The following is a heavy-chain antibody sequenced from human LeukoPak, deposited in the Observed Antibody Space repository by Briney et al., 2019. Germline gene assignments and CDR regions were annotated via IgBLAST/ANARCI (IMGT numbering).Heavy chain of an antibody. CDR2: ISKNGDST. CDR1: GFTFSSYA. D-gene: IGHD4-17*01. J-gene: IGHJ1*01. Sequence: GGSLRLSCAASGFTFSSYAMHWIRQAPGKGLEYVSAISKNGDSTFHAISVKGRFTISRDNSKNTLYLQMGSLRPEDMAVYYCARMDYSDQFFQHWGQGALVTVSS. V-gene: IGHV3-64*01. CDR3: ARMDYSDQFFQH.